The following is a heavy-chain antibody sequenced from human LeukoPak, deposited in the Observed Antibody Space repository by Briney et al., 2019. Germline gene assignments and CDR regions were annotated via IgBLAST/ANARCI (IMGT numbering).Heavy chain of an antibody. J-gene: IGHJ3*02. CDR3: ARGPTPSAYDAFDI. Sequence: RASVKVSRKASGYTFTSYGISWVRQAPGQGLEWMGWISAYNGNTNYAQKLQGRVTMTTDTSTSTAYMELRSLRSDDTAVYYCARGPTPSAYDAFDIWGQGTMVTVSS. V-gene: IGHV1-18*01. CDR1: GYTFTSYG. CDR2: ISAYNGNT.